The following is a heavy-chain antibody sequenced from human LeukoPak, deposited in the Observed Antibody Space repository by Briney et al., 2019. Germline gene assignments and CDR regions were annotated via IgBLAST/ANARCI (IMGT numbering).Heavy chain of an antibody. Sequence: EASVKVSCKASGYTFTGYCIHWVRQAPGQGLEWRGRINPNSGGTNYAQKFQGRVTMTRDTSISTAYMELSSLRSDDTAMYYCARIGGDYSNLNWFDPWGQGTLVTVSS. J-gene: IGHJ5*02. CDR1: GYTFTGYC. D-gene: IGHD4-11*01. CDR2: INPNSGGT. V-gene: IGHV1-2*02. CDR3: ARIGGDYSNLNWFDP.